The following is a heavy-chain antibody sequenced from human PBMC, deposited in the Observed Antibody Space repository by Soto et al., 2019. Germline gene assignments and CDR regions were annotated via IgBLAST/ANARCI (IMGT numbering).Heavy chain of an antibody. J-gene: IGHJ4*02. CDR2: IYYSGST. Sequence: SETLSLTCTVSGGSVSCGSHYCSRNGQPPGKGLEWIGYIYYSGSTIYNPSHKGRVTISVDTSKNKFSLKLSSVTAAGTAVYYCASDPYCYDSSGYYYNYWGQGTLATVSS. V-gene: IGHV4-61*01. CDR3: ASDPYCYDSSGYYYNY. CDR1: GGSVSCGSHY. D-gene: IGHD3-22*01.